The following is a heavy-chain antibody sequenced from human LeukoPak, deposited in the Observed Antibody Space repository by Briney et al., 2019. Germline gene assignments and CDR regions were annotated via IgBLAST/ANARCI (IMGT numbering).Heavy chain of an antibody. CDR2: ISGSGGST. CDR1: GFTFSSYA. V-gene: IGHV3-23*01. Sequence: GGSLRLSCAASGFTFSSYAMSWVRQAPGKGLEWVSAISGSGGSTYYADSVKGRFTISRDNSKNTLFLQMNSLRAEDTAVYYCTGSTTLTTYAYWGQGTLVTVSS. CDR3: TGSTTLTTYAY. D-gene: IGHD4-17*01. J-gene: IGHJ4*02.